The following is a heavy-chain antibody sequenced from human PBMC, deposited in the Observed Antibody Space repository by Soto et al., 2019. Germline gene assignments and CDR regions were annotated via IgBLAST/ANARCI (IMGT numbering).Heavy chain of an antibody. CDR1: GFTFSTHA. D-gene: IGHD5-12*01. V-gene: IGHV3-30-3*01. Sequence: QVQLVESGGGVVQPGRSLKLSCAASGFTFSTHAMHWVRQAPGKGLEWVAGISHDGSNTFNADSVKGRVTISRDNSKDTVYLQMNSLRAEDTAVYYCASDRGYSGYDVTLDYWGQGSLVTVSS. CDR2: ISHDGSNT. J-gene: IGHJ4*02. CDR3: ASDRGYSGYDVTLDY.